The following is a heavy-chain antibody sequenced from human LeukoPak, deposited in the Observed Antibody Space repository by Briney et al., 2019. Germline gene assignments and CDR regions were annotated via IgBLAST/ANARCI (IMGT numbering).Heavy chain of an antibody. Sequence: SETLSLTCTVSGGSISSGGYYWSWIRQHPGKGLEWIGYIYYSGSTYYNPSLKSRVTISVDTSKNQFSLKLSSVTAADTSVYHCAREAWELGFNYWGQGTLVTVSS. J-gene: IGHJ4*02. D-gene: IGHD1-26*01. CDR2: IYYSGST. CDR3: AREAWELGFNY. V-gene: IGHV4-31*03. CDR1: GGSISSGGYY.